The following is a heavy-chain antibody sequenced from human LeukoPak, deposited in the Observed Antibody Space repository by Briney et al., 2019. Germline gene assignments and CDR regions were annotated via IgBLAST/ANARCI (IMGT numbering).Heavy chain of an antibody. V-gene: IGHV4-39*01. D-gene: IGHD4-11*01. Sequence: SETLSLTCSVSGDSITSTSYYWGWIRQPPEKGLEWIGSIYYTGGTHYSPSLKSRVTMSVDTSKNQFSLKLNSVTAADTAVYYCARHGGTRITLVEVYYFDYWGRGTLVTVSS. CDR3: ARHGGTRITLVEVYYFDY. J-gene: IGHJ4*02. CDR1: GDSITSTSYY. CDR2: IYYTGGT.